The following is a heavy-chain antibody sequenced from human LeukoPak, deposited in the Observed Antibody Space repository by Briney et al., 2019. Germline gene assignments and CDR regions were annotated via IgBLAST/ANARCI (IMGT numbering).Heavy chain of an antibody. V-gene: IGHV3-23*01. J-gene: IGHJ4*02. CDR2: ISGDGTET. D-gene: IGHD4-11*01. CDR1: GFTFSSHW. Sequence: GGSLRLSCTASGFTFSSHWMTWVRQAPRKGLEWVSTISGDGTETFYADSVKGRFTISRDNSKSTHYLQMSSLRAEDTGIYYCAKGGHYSFFDYWGQGTLVTVSS. CDR3: AKGGHYSFFDY.